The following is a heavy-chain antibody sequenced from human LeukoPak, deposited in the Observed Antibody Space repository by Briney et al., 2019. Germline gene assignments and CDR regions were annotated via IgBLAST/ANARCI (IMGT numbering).Heavy chain of an antibody. CDR2: ISYDGSNK. J-gene: IGHJ6*02. D-gene: IGHD4-17*01. V-gene: IGHV3-30*18. CDR3: AKDLQDYGDYYYGMDV. Sequence: PGRSLRLSCAASGFTFSSYGMHWVRQAPGKGLEWVAVISYDGSNKYYADSVTGRFTISRDNSKNTLYLQMNSLRAEDTAVYYCAKDLQDYGDYYYGMDVWGQGTTVTVSS. CDR1: GFTFSSYG.